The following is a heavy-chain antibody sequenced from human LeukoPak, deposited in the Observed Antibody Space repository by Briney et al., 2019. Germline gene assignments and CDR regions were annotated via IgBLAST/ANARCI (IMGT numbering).Heavy chain of an antibody. CDR1: GYTFTGYY. J-gene: IGHJ4*02. CDR3: ARGGWYYYESSGYYLIDN. Sequence: ASVKVSCKASGYTFTGYYMHWVRQAPGQGLEWMGWISPNSGGTNYAQKFQGRVTMTRDTSISTAYMELWSLRSDDTALYYCARGGWYYYESSGYYLIDNWGQGTLVTVSS. V-gene: IGHV1-2*02. D-gene: IGHD3-22*01. CDR2: ISPNSGGT.